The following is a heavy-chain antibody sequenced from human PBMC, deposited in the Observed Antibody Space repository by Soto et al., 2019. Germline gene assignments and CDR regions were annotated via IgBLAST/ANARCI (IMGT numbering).Heavy chain of an antibody. V-gene: IGHV3-30*03. CDR2: ISYDGSNK. Sequence: QVQLVESGGGVVQPGRSLRLSCAASGFTFSSYGMHWVRQAPGKGLEWVAVISYDGSNKYYADSVKGRFTISRDNSKNTLYLQMNSLRAEDTAVYYCARDRLGSSGYYDYWGQGTLVTVSS. D-gene: IGHD3-22*01. CDR1: GFTFSSYG. J-gene: IGHJ4*02. CDR3: ARDRLGSSGYYDY.